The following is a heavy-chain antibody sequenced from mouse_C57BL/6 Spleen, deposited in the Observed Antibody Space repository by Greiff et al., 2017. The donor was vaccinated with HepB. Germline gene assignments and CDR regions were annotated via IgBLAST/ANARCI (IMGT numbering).Heavy chain of an antibody. CDR1: GYTFTDYE. J-gene: IGHJ2*01. CDR2: IDPETGGT. V-gene: IGHV1-15*01. CDR3: TRENYYGSSENY. D-gene: IGHD1-1*01. Sequence: VKVVESGAELVRPGASVTLSCKASGYTFTDYEMHWVKQTPVHGLEWIGAIDPETGGTAYNQKFKGKAILTADKSSSTAYMELRSLTSEDSAVYYCTRENYYGSSENYWGQGTTLTVSS.